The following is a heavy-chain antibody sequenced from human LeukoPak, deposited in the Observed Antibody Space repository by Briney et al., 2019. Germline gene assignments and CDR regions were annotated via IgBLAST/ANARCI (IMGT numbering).Heavy chain of an antibody. CDR1: GGSISSSSYY. CDR2: IYYSGST. CDR3: ARDPMVRGVMSPYYMDV. Sequence: SETLSLTCTVSGGSISSSSYYWGWIRQPPGKGLEWIGSIYYSGSTYYNPSLKSRVTISVDTSKNQFSLKLSSVTAADTAVYYCARDPMVRGVMSPYYMDVWGKGTTVTVSS. D-gene: IGHD3-10*01. J-gene: IGHJ6*03. V-gene: IGHV4-39*07.